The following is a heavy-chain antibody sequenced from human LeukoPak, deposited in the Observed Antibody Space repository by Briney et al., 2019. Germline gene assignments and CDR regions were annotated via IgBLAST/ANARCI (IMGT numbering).Heavy chain of an antibody. D-gene: IGHD1-1*01. Sequence: PSETLSPTCTVSGGSISSYYWSWIRQPPGKGLEWIGYIYYSGSTNYNPSLKSRVTISVDTSKNQFSLKLSSVTAADTAVYYCARGTLNPRTINFDYWGQGTLVTVSS. CDR2: IYYSGST. J-gene: IGHJ4*02. CDR3: ARGTLNPRTINFDY. V-gene: IGHV4-59*01. CDR1: GGSISSYY.